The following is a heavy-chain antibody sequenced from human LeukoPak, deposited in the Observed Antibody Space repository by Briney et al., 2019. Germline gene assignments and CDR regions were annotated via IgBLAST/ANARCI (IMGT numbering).Heavy chain of an antibody. V-gene: IGHV3-23*01. CDR1: GFTLSTYA. CDR3: AKDQKALVRGVNWFDP. CDR2: TSSSDAGT. Sequence: GGSLRLSCAASGFTLSTYAMSWVRKTPGKGLEWVAATSSSDAGTYHADSVRGRFTISRDNSKNTLYLQMNSLRAEDAAVYFCAKDQKALVRGVNWFDPWGQGTLVTVSS. J-gene: IGHJ5*02. D-gene: IGHD3-10*01.